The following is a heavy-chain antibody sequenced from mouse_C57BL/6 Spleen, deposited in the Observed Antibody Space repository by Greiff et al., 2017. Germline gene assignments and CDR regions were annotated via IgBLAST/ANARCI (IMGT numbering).Heavy chain of an antibody. V-gene: IGHV1-59*01. CDR1: GYTFTSYW. Sequence: QVQLKQPGAELVRPGTSVKLSCKASGYTFTSYWMHWVKQRPGQGLEWIGVIDPSDSYTNYNQKFKGKATLSVDTSSSTAYMQLSSLTSEDSAVYYCARGLTGAFDYWGQGTTLTVSS. J-gene: IGHJ2*01. D-gene: IGHD4-1*01. CDR2: IDPSDSYT. CDR3: ARGLTGAFDY.